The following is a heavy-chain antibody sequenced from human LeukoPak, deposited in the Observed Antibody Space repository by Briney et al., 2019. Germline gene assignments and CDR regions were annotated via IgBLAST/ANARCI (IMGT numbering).Heavy chain of an antibody. V-gene: IGHV4-39*02. CDR3: ARDRRDISTGYPGWYFDL. D-gene: IGHD3-9*01. Sequence: SETLSLTCTVSGGSISSSSYYWGWIRQPPGKGLEWIGSIYYSGSTYYNPSLKSRVTISVDTSKNQFSLKLSSVTAADTAVYYCARDRRDISTGYPGWYFDLWGRGTLVTVSS. CDR2: IYYSGST. CDR1: GGSISSSSYY. J-gene: IGHJ2*01.